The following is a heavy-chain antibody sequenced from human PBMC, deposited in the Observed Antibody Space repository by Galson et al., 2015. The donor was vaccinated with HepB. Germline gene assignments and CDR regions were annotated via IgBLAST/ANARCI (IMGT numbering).Heavy chain of an antibody. J-gene: IGHJ6*03. Sequence: SVKVSCKASGHTFTSYAMHWVRQAPGQRLEWMGWINAGNGNTKYSQKFQGRVTITRDTSASTAYMELSSLRSEDTAVYYCARDHVGATKAGYYYYYYMDVWGKGTTVTVSS. CDR1: GHTFTSYA. CDR3: ARDHVGATKAGYYYYYYMDV. V-gene: IGHV1-3*01. CDR2: INAGNGNT. D-gene: IGHD1-26*01.